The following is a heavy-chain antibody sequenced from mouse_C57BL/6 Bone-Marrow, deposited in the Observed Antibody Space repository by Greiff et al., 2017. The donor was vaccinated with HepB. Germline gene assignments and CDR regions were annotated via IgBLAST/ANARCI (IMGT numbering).Heavy chain of an antibody. CDR1: GYTFTDHT. D-gene: IGHD2-1*01. V-gene: IGHV1-78*01. Sequence: SDAELVKPGASVKISCKVSGYTFTDHTIHWMKQRPEQGLEWIGYIYPRDGSTKYNEKFKGKATLTADKSSSTAYMQLNSLTSEDSAVYFCAREDAIYYGNYDWFAYWGQGTLVTVSA. J-gene: IGHJ3*01. CDR2: IYPRDGST. CDR3: AREDAIYYGNYDWFAY.